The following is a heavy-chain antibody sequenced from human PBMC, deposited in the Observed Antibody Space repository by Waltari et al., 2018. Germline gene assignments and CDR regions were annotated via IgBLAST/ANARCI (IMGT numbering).Heavy chain of an antibody. CDR3: ARVYYDFWSGYFHDAFDI. J-gene: IGHJ3*02. Sequence: EVQLVESGGGLVQSGGSLRLSCAASGFTFSSYWMSWVRQAPGKGLEWVANIKQDGSEKYYVDSVKGRFTISRDNAKNSLYLQMNSLRAEDTAVYYCARVYYDFWSGYFHDAFDIWGQGTMVTVSS. D-gene: IGHD3-3*01. CDR2: IKQDGSEK. CDR1: GFTFSSYW. V-gene: IGHV3-7*04.